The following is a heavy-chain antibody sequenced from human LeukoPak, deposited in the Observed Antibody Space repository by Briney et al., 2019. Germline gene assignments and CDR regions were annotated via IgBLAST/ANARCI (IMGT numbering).Heavy chain of an antibody. D-gene: IGHD4-17*01. CDR1: GFTFDDYG. CDR3: AKEGTDYGDYPYFFDY. V-gene: IGHV3-20*04. J-gene: IGHJ4*02. CDR2: INWNGGST. Sequence: GGSLRLSCAASGFTFDDYGMSWVRQAPGKGLEWVSGINWNGGSTGYADSVKGRFTVSRDNSKNTLFLQMDSLSADDTGVYYCAKEGTDYGDYPYFFDYWGQGTLVTVSS.